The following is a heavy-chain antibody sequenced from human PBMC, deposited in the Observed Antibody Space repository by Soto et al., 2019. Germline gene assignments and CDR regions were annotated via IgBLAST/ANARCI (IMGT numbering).Heavy chain of an antibody. Sequence: SGGSLRLSCAASGFTFSSYGIHWVRQAPGKGLEWVAVISYDGNNKYYADSVKGRFTISRDNSKNTLYLQMNSLRAEDTAVYYCAKEGSWDSSGYNFDYWGQGTLVTVSS. V-gene: IGHV3-30*18. CDR3: AKEGSWDSSGYNFDY. CDR1: GFTFSSYG. D-gene: IGHD3-22*01. J-gene: IGHJ4*02. CDR2: ISYDGNNK.